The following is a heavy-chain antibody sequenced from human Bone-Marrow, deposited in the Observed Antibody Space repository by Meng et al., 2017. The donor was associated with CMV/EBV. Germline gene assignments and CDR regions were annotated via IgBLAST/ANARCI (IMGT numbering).Heavy chain of an antibody. V-gene: IGHV1-2*02. Sequence: ASVKVSCKASGYTFTGYYMHWVRQAPGQGLEWMGWINPNSGGTNYAQKFQGRVTMTRDTSISTAYMELSRLRSDDTAVYYCARRPGAYLYSSSWYYFDYWGQGTLVTVSS. CDR3: ARRPGAYLYSSSWYYFDY. D-gene: IGHD6-13*01. J-gene: IGHJ4*02. CDR2: INPNSGGT. CDR1: GYTFTGYY.